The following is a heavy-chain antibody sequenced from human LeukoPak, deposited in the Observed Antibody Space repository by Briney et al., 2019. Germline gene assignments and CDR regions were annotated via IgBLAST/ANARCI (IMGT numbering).Heavy chain of an antibody. CDR2: ISGRGVST. J-gene: IGHJ4*02. D-gene: IGHD3-10*01. Sequence: GGSLRLSCAASGFTFSSYAMTWVRQASGKGLEWVSAISGRGVSTYYADSVKGRFTISRDNSRNTLFLQMNSLRAEDTAVYYCANLLSTNSGSGSPFENWGQGALVTVSS. V-gene: IGHV3-23*01. CDR1: GFTFSSYA. CDR3: ANLLSTNSGSGSPFEN.